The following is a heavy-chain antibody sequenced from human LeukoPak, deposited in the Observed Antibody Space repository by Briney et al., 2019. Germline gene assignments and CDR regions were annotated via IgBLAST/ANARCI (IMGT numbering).Heavy chain of an antibody. V-gene: IGHV3-48*02. CDR3: VRDHD. CDR2: TSSTGSTV. Sequence: GGSLRLSCAASGFSFNTYSMNWVRQAPGKGLEWVSCTSSTGSTVYYADSVKGRFTISRDNSQNSLYLQMNSLRDEDTAIYFCVRDHDWGQGTLVTVSS. J-gene: IGHJ4*02. CDR1: GFSFNTYS.